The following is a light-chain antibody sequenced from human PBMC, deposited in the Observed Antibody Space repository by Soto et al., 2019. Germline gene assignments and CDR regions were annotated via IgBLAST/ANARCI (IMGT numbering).Light chain of an antibody. CDR3: AAWDDSLNGLWV. Sequence: QSVLTQPPSASGTPGQRVTISCSGSSSNIGSNTVNWYQQLPGTAPKLLIYSNNQRPSGVPDRFSGSKSGTSASLAISWLQSEDEADYYCAAWDDSLNGLWVFGGGTQLTVL. J-gene: IGLJ3*02. V-gene: IGLV1-44*01. CDR1: SSNIGSNT. CDR2: SNN.